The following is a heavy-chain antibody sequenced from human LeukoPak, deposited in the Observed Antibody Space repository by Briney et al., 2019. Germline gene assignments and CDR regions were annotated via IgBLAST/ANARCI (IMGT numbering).Heavy chain of an antibody. CDR3: ARDVQGGYCSSASCYSDY. V-gene: IGHV3-74*01. Sequence: QPGGSLRLSCAASGFSFSSYWMHWVRQAPGKGLVWVSRINSDGSSTIYADSVRGRFTISRDNSKNTLYLQMNSLRVDDTAVYYCARDVQGGYCSSASCYSDYWGQGTLVTVSS. J-gene: IGHJ4*02. CDR2: INSDGSST. CDR1: GFSFSSYW. D-gene: IGHD2-2*01.